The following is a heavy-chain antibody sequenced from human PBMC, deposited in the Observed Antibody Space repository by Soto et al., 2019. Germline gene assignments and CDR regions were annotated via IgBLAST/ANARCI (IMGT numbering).Heavy chain of an antibody. V-gene: IGHV1-69*02. Sequence: QVQLVQSGAEVKKPGSSVKVSCKASGGTFSSYTISWVRQAPGQGLEWMGRIIPILGIANYAQKFQGRVTITADKSTSTAYMELSSLRSEDTVVYYCARGDYGPYYFDYWGQGTLVTVSS. D-gene: IGHD4-17*01. CDR3: ARGDYGPYYFDY. J-gene: IGHJ4*02. CDR2: IIPILGIA. CDR1: GGTFSSYT.